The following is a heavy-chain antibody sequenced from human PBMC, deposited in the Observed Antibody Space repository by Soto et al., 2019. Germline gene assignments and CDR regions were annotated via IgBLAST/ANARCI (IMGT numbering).Heavy chain of an antibody. Sequence: QVQLVQSGAEVKKPGSSVKVSCKASGGTFSSYAISWVRQAPGQGLEWMGGSIPIFGTANYAQKFQGRVTITADESTSTAYMELSSLRSEDTAVYYCARAGVAYYYDSSGYSDYWGQGTLVTVSS. CDR1: GGTFSSYA. CDR2: SIPIFGTA. J-gene: IGHJ4*02. D-gene: IGHD3-22*01. CDR3: ARAGVAYYYDSSGYSDY. V-gene: IGHV1-69*01.